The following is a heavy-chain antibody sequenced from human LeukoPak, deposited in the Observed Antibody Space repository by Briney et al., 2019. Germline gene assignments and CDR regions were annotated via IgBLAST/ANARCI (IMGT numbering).Heavy chain of an antibody. J-gene: IGHJ5*02. CDR1: GGSFSGYY. CDR3: ERGRRLRLGNNWFAP. V-gene: IGHV4-34*01. D-gene: IGHD3-16*01. Sequence: KISETLSLTCAVYGGSFSGYYWSWIRQPPGKGLEWIGEINHSGSTNYNPSLKSRVTISVDTYKDHFSLWLGSVTAADTAVYYCERGRRLRLGNNWFAPWGQGTLVTVSS. CDR2: INHSGST.